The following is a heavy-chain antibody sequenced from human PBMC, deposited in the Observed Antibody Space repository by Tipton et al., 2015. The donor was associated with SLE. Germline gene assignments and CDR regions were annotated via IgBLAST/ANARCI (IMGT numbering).Heavy chain of an antibody. CDR2: INHSGST. V-gene: IGHV4-34*01. J-gene: IGHJ4*02. D-gene: IGHD3-3*01. CDR1: GGSFSGHY. CDR3: ARPLYDFWSGYFDY. Sequence: TLSLTCAVYGGSFSGHYWSWIRQPPGQGLEWIGEINHSGSTNYSPSLKSRVTISVDTSRNQFSLKLRSVTAADTAVYYCARPLYDFWSGYFDYWGQGTLVSVSS.